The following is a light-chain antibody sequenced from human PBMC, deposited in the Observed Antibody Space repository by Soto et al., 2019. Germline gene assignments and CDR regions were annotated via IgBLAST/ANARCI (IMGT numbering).Light chain of an antibody. CDR3: QHYVTSSIT. CDR2: GAS. CDR1: QSVTSTS. J-gene: IGKJ5*01. Sequence: DIVVTQPPGTLSLSPVERATLSCRASQSVTSTSLAWYQQKPGQAPRLLMYGASSRATGTPDRISGGGSGTDFTLTISRLEPEGFAVYYCQHYVTSSITFGQGTRLEIK. V-gene: IGKV3-20*01.